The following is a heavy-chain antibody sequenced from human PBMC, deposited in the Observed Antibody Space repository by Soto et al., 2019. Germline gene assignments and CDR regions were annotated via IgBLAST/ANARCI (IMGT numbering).Heavy chain of an antibody. J-gene: IGHJ6*02. Sequence: TGGSLRLSCAASGFTVSSNYMSWVRQAPGKGLEWVSVIYSGGSTYYADSVKGRFTISRDNSKNTLYLQMNSLRAEDTAVYYCARVSAYCSSTSCYKGPYYYYYGMDVWGQGTTVTVSS. CDR2: IYSGGST. CDR1: GFTVSSNY. D-gene: IGHD2-2*02. CDR3: ARVSAYCSSTSCYKGPYYYYYGMDV. V-gene: IGHV3-53*01.